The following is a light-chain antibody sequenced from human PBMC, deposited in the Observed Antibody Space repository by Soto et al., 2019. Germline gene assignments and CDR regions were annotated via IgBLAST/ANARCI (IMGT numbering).Light chain of an antibody. CDR2: EVS. V-gene: IGKV2D-29*02. Sequence: VGRTQPPVSLSGAPGQPASISGKPTQSLLHSAGETFLVWYLQTPCQSPQLVSYEVSTRVSGVPDRFSGSGSGTDFTLEISRVETDDVGIYYCMQSTQFPPTFGQGTLLEIK. CDR1: QSLLHSAGETF. J-gene: IGKJ5*01. CDR3: MQSTQFPPT.